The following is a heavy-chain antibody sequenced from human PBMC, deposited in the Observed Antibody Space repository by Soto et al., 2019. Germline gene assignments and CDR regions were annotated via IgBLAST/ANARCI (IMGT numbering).Heavy chain of an antibody. D-gene: IGHD3-3*01. CDR3: ARVFPDGWVEPGVVRGYLDT. V-gene: IGHV1-69*01. CDR2: IIPIFGTT. J-gene: IGHJ4*02. CDR1: ADSFSSYG. Sequence: QVQLVQSGAEVKEPGSAVKVSCKAPADSFSSYGISWVRQAPGQGLEWMGGIIPIFGTTNYAEKFQGRVTITADESTNTAYKDLSSLRSEDTALYYCARVFPDGWVEPGVVRGYLDTWGRGTLVTVSS.